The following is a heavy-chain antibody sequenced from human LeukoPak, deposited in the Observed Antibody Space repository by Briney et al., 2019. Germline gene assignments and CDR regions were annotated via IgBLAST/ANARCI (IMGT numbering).Heavy chain of an antibody. CDR2: IYYSGST. CDR3: ARDTGSGWYTIDY. D-gene: IGHD6-19*01. J-gene: IGHJ4*02. V-gene: IGHV4-59*01. Sequence: PSETLSLTCSVSGGSISSYYWSWIRQPPGKGLEWIGYIYYSGSTSYSPSLKSRVTISVDTSKNQFSLKLSSVTAADTTVYFCARDTGSGWYTIDYWGQGTLVTVSS. CDR1: GGSISSYY.